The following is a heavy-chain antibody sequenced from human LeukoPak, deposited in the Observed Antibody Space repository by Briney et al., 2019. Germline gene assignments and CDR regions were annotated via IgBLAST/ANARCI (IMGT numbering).Heavy chain of an antibody. CDR2: IYSGGST. V-gene: IGHV3-53*01. CDR1: GFTVSSNY. Sequence: GGSLRLSCAASGFTVSSNYMSWVRQAPGKGLEWVSVIYSGGSTYYADSVKGRFTISRDNSKNTLYLQMNSLRAEDTAVYYCARASMYSSSWYWGDYYYYYGMDVWGQGTTVTVSS. D-gene: IGHD6-13*01. CDR3: ARASMYSSSWYWGDYYYYYGMDV. J-gene: IGHJ6*02.